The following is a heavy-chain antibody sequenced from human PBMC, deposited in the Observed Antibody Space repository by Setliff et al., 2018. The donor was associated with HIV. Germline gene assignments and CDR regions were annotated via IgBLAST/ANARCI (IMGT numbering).Heavy chain of an antibody. CDR2: ITANDGNS. D-gene: IGHD3-22*01. Sequence: PGGSLRLSCVASGFTFSSYAMSWVRQAPGSGLEWVSGITANDGNSYYADSVKGRFTISKDISKTTLYLQMNSLRAEDTAVYYCAKDRGSDPYDPIDYWGQGTLVTVSS. CDR1: GFTFSSYA. CDR3: AKDRGSDPYDPIDY. J-gene: IGHJ4*02. V-gene: IGHV3-23*01.